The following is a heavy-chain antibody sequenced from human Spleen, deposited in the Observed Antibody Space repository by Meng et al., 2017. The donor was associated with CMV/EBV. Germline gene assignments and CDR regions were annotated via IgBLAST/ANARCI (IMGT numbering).Heavy chain of an antibody. CDR3: ARGYCSGGSCSGGWFDP. D-gene: IGHD2-15*01. Sequence: VQLQGSRPGLVKPSATLSLTCTVFGGSISSYYGSWIRQPAGKGLEWIGRIYTSGSTNYNPSLKSRVTMSVDTSKNQFSLKLSSVTAADTAVYYCARGYCSGGSCSGGWFDPWGQGTLVTVSS. V-gene: IGHV4-4*07. CDR2: IYTSGST. J-gene: IGHJ5*02. CDR1: GGSISSYY.